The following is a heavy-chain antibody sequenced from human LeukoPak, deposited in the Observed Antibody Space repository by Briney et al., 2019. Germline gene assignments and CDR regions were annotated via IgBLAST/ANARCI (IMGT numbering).Heavy chain of an antibody. CDR3: ARVPPDCSSTSCSSY. CDR2: IIPIFGTA. D-gene: IGHD2-2*01. V-gene: IGHV1-69*05. CDR1: GCTFSSYA. J-gene: IGHJ4*02. Sequence: SSGKVSCKASGCTFSSYAISWVRQAPGQGLEWMGGIIPIFGTANYAQKFQGRVTITTDESTSTAYMELSSPRSEDTAVYYCARVPPDCSSTSCSSYCGQGTLVTVSS.